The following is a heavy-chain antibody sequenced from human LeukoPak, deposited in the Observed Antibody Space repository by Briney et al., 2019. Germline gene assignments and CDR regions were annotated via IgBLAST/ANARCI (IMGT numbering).Heavy chain of an antibody. J-gene: IGHJ4*02. CDR1: GFTFSSYG. V-gene: IGHV3-30*18. D-gene: IGHD3-22*01. CDR3: AKDPDSSGYRDLDY. CDR2: ISYDGSNK. Sequence: GRSLRLSCAASGFTFSSYGMHWVRQAPGKGPEWVAVISYDGSNKYYADSVKGRFTISRDNSKNTLYLQMNSLRAEDTAVYYCAKDPDSSGYRDLDYWGQGTLVTVSS.